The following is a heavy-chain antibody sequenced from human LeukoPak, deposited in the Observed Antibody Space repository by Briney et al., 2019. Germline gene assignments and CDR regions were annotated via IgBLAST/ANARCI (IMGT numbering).Heavy chain of an antibody. D-gene: IGHD6-13*01. CDR3: AKDGSAAAGSEVDY. CDR1: GFTFSSYA. J-gene: IGHJ4*02. CDR2: MSHDGSNK. V-gene: IGHV3-30*18. Sequence: GGSLRLSCAASGFTFSSYAMHWVRQAPGKGLEWVAVMSHDGSNKYYGDSVKGRFTISRDNSKNTLYLQMNSLRAEDTAVYYCAKDGSAAAGSEVDYWGQGTLVTVSS.